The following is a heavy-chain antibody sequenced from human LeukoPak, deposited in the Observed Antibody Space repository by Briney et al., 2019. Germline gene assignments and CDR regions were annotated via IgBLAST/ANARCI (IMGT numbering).Heavy chain of an antibody. J-gene: IGHJ4*02. CDR3: ASPASVARGAGQTTFDY. CDR2: INSDGSST. V-gene: IGHV3-74*01. Sequence: GGSLRLSCAASGFTFSSYWMHWVRQAPVKGLVWVSRINSDGSSTSYADSVKGRFTISRDNAKNTLYLQMNSLRAEDTAVYYCASPASVARGAGQTTFDYWGQGTLVTVSS. CDR1: GFTFSSYW. D-gene: IGHD2-21*01.